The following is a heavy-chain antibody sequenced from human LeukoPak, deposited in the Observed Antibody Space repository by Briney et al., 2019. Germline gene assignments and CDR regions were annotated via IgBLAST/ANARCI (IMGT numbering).Heavy chain of an antibody. Sequence: GSLRLSCAASGFTFSSYAMHWVRQAPGKGLEWVAVISYDGSNKYYADSVKGRFTISRDNSKNTLYLQMNSLRAEDTAVYYCARGSGAAAGGFDYWGQGTLVTVSS. D-gene: IGHD6-13*01. J-gene: IGHJ4*02. CDR1: GFTFSSYA. V-gene: IGHV3-30*04. CDR2: ISYDGSNK. CDR3: ARGSGAAAGGFDY.